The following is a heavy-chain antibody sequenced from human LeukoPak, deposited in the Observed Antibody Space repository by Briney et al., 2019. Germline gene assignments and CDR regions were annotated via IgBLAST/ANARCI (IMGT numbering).Heavy chain of an antibody. CDR2: IYPGDSDT. D-gene: IGHD3-10*01. J-gene: IGHJ4*02. Sequence: GESLKISCKGSGYSFTNYWIGWVRQMPGKGLEWMGIIYPGDSDTRYSPSFQGQVTISADKSISTAYLQWSSLKASDTAMYYCARRRGTMVRGADFDYWGQGTLVTVSS. CDR1: GYSFTNYW. V-gene: IGHV5-51*01. CDR3: ARRRGTMVRGADFDY.